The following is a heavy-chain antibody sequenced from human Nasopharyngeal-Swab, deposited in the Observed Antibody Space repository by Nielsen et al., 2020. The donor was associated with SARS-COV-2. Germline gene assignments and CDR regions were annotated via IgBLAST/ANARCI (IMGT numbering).Heavy chain of an antibody. CDR2: ISNDGSNK. Sequence: GRYLSLSCAASGFTYSTCAMNWVRQAPGKGLEWVAVISNDGSNKYYADSVKGRFTISRDNSKNTLYLQMNSLRAEDTAVYYCAKDHDTIFSFGDYWGQGTLVTVSS. CDR3: AKDHDTIFSFGDY. CDR1: GFTYSTCA. D-gene: IGHD3-9*01. V-gene: IGHV3-30*18. J-gene: IGHJ4*02.